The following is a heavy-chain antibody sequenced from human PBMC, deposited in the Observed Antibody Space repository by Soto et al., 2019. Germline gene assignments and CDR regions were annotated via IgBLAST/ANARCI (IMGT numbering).Heavy chain of an antibody. Sequence: GGSLRLSCAASGFTFSSYSMNWVRQAPGKGLEWVSSISSSSSYIYYADSVKGRFTISGDNAKNSLYLQMNSLRAEDTAVYYCARRHYDILTGRYYGMDVWGQGTTVTVSS. D-gene: IGHD3-9*01. V-gene: IGHV3-21*01. CDR1: GFTFSSYS. CDR3: ARRHYDILTGRYYGMDV. J-gene: IGHJ6*02. CDR2: ISSSSSYI.